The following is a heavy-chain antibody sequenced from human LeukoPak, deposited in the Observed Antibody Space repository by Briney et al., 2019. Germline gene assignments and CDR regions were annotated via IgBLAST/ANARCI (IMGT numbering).Heavy chain of an antibody. Sequence: GGSLRLSCAASGFTFSSYAMSWVRQAPGKGLEWVANIKRDGSEKYYVDSVKGRFTISRDNAENSLYLQMNSLRVEDTAVYYCARARDYGSGKANAFDIWGQGTMVTISS. J-gene: IGHJ3*02. CDR3: ARARDYGSGKANAFDI. D-gene: IGHD3-10*01. CDR2: IKRDGSEK. V-gene: IGHV3-7*05. CDR1: GFTFSSYA.